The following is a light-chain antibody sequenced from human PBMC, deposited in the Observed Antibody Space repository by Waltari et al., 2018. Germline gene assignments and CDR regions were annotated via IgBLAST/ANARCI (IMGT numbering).Light chain of an antibody. CDR1: KLGDKY. Sequence: SYELTQPPSVSVSPGQTASITCSGDKLGDKYACWYQQKPGQSPVLVIYQDSKRPSGSRARFSGSNSGNTATLTFSGTQAMDEADYYCQAWDSSTVVFGGGTKLTV. J-gene: IGLJ2*01. V-gene: IGLV3-1*01. CDR2: QDS. CDR3: QAWDSSTVV.